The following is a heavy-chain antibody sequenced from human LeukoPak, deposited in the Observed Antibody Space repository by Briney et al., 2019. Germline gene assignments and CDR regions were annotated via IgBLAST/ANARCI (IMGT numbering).Heavy chain of an antibody. J-gene: IGHJ4*02. CDR3: AKRAESNSGPFDY. D-gene: IGHD5-12*01. CDR2: IQDDGRRT. CDR1: GFTFSRYG. Sequence: GGSPRLSCEASGFTFSRYGMHWVRQAPGKGLEWVAFIQDDGRRTEYADSVKGRFTISRDNSKNKHYVQMNSLRPDDTALYYCAKRAESNSGPFDYWGQGTVVTVSS. V-gene: IGHV3-30*02.